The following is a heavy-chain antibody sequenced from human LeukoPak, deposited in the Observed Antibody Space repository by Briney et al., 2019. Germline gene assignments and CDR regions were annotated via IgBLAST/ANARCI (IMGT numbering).Heavy chain of an antibody. Sequence: SETLSLTCTVSGGSISSSSYYWGWIRQPPGKGLEWIGSIYYSGSTYYNPSLKSRVTISVDTSKNQFSLKLSSVTAADTAVYYCARLSYYYGSVLFDPWGQGTLVTVSS. CDR2: IYYSGST. J-gene: IGHJ5*02. CDR1: GGSISSSSYY. V-gene: IGHV4-39*01. CDR3: ARLSYYYGSVLFDP. D-gene: IGHD3-10*01.